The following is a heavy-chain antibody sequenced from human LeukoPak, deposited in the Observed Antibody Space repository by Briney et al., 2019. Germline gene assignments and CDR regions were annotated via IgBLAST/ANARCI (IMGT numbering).Heavy chain of an antibody. Sequence: PSETLSLTCTVSGGSISSYYWSWIRQPPGKGLEWIGYIYYSGSTNYNPSLKSRVTISVDTSKNQFPLKLSSVTAADTAVYYCARESSARVDYYDSSGSDGPFDYWGQGTLVTVSS. D-gene: IGHD3-22*01. CDR1: GGSISSYY. J-gene: IGHJ4*02. CDR3: ARESSARVDYYDSSGSDGPFDY. CDR2: IYYSGST. V-gene: IGHV4-59*01.